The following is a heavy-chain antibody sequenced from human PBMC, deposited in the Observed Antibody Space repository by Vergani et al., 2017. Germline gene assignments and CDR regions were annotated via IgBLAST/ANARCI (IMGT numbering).Heavy chain of an antibody. Sequence: QVQLLQSGAAVRKPGSSVTVSCKASGDTFSNYAITWVRQAPGQGLQWMGRMITTFDSKNYAPRFQGRFTLTADASASTAYMELTSLTSEDTAVYFCARGASYFDSGGYADTWGQGTLVTVS. CDR3: ARGASYFDSGGYADT. CDR1: GDTFSNYA. CDR2: MITTFDSK. J-gene: IGHJ5*02. V-gene: IGHV1-69*13. D-gene: IGHD3-22*01.